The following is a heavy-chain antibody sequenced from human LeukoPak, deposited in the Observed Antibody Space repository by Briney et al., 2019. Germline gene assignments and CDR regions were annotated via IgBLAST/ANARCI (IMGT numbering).Heavy chain of an antibody. D-gene: IGHD7-27*01. CDR1: GFTFSSYG. CDR3: ARDRGDPDYYFDQ. J-gene: IGHJ4*02. V-gene: IGHV3-33*01. CDR2: VWYDGSEK. Sequence: PGESLRLSCAASGFTFSSYGIHWVRQAPGKGLEWVAVVWYDGSEKYYADSVKGRFTISRDNSKNTLYLQMNSLRAEDTAIYYCARDRGDPDYYFDQWGQGTLVTVSS.